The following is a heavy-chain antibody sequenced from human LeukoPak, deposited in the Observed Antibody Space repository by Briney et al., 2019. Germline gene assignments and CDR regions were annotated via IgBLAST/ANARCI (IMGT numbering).Heavy chain of an antibody. CDR3: SRVAGKWSKAFDFDH. V-gene: IGHV3-23*01. Sequence: GGSLRLSCAASGFTFSKFAMTWVRQAPGKGLEWVSSISATGDGTYYADSVKGRFTISRDNSKSTLFLLMNTPRPEDTAVYYCSRVAGKWSKAFDFDHWGQGIRVTVSS. D-gene: IGHD1-14*01. J-gene: IGHJ4*02. CDR1: GFTFSKFA. CDR2: ISATGDGT.